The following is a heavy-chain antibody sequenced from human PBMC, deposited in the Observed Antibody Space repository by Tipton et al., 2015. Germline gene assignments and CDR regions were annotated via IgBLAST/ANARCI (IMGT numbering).Heavy chain of an antibody. Sequence: TLSLTCTVSSDSINKYYWSWIRQPPGKELQWIGYIQYSGGTNYNPSLGSRVTISVDTSKSQFSLTLSSLTAADAAVYYCARLGSGISGSPPSYFDFWGRGSLVAVSS. V-gene: IGHV4-59*01. CDR2: IQYSGGT. CDR1: SDSINKYY. J-gene: IGHJ4*02. CDR3: ARLGSGISGSPPSYFDF. D-gene: IGHD3-10*01.